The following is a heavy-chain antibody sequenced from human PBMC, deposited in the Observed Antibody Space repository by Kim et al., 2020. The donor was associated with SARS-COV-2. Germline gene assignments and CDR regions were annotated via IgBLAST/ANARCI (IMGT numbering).Heavy chain of an antibody. Sequence: SETLSLTCAVYGGSFSGYYWSWIRQPPGKGLEWIGEINHSGSTNYNPSLKSRVTISVDTSKNQFSLKLSSVTAADTAVYYCARGRGPLLYFWGQGTLVTV. V-gene: IGHV4-34*01. CDR1: GGSFSGYY. CDR2: INHSGST. J-gene: IGHJ4*02. CDR3: ARGRGPLLYF. D-gene: IGHD2-15*01.